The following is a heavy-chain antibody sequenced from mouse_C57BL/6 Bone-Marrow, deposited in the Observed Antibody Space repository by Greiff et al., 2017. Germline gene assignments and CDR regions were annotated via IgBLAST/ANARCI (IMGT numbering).Heavy chain of an antibody. CDR2: MYPRDGST. Sequence: QVQLKESGPELVKPGASVKLSCKASGYTFTSYDINWVKQRPGQGLEGIGWMYPRDGSTKYNEKFKGKATLTVDTSSSTAYLELHSLTAEDAAVYFCARLEFDGSSDDWYFDVWGTGTTVTVSS. CDR1: GYTFTSYD. J-gene: IGHJ1*03. CDR3: ARLEFDGSSDDWYFDV. V-gene: IGHV1-85*01. D-gene: IGHD1-1*01.